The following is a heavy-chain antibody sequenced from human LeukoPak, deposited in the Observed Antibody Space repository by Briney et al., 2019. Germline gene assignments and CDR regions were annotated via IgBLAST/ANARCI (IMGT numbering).Heavy chain of an antibody. CDR1: GFTFDDYG. CDR2: INWNGGST. Sequence: GGSLRLSCAASGFTFDDYGMSWVRQAPGKGLEWVSGINWNGGSTGCADSVKGRFTISRDNAKNSLYLQMNSLRAEDTALYYCARRIVATRNYYYYYMDVWGKGTTVTVSS. D-gene: IGHD5-12*01. J-gene: IGHJ6*03. V-gene: IGHV3-20*04. CDR3: ARRIVATRNYYYYYMDV.